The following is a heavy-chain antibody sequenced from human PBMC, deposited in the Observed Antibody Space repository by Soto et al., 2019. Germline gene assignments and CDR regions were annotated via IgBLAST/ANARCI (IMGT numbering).Heavy chain of an antibody. J-gene: IGHJ4*02. CDR3: ERTRIFGVAGFDY. D-gene: IGHD3-3*01. Sequence: SETLSLTCSVSGGSISSYYWSWIRQPPGKGLEWIGYIYYSGSTNYNPSLKSRVTISVDTSKNQFSLKLSSVTAADTAVYYCERTRIFGVAGFDYWGQGTRGTV. V-gene: IGHV4-59*01. CDR2: IYYSGST. CDR1: GGSISSYY.